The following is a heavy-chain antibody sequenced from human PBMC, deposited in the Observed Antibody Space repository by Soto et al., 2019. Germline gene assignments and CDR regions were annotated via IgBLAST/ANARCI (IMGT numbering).Heavy chain of an antibody. J-gene: IGHJ5*02. CDR2: IIPIFGTA. CDR3: GRAPYSSSWSPETWFAP. D-gene: IGHD6-13*01. CDR1: GGTFSSYA. Sequence: SVKVSCKASGGTFSSYAISWVRQAPGQGLEWMGGIIPIFGTANYAQKFQGRVTITADESTSTAYMELSSLRSEDTAVYYCGRAPYSSSWSPETWFAPGGQETLLTVPS. V-gene: IGHV1-69*13.